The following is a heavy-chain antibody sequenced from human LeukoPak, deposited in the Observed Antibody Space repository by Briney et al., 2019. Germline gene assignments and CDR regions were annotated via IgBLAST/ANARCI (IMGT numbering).Heavy chain of an antibody. Sequence: PGGSLRLSCAASGFTFSSYWMHWVRQAPGKGLEWVSYISSSSSTIYYADSVKGRFTISRDNAKNSLYLQMNSLRDEDTAVYYCASSTKGYSSGWQTKGVFDYWGQGTLVTVSS. CDR3: ASSTKGYSSGWQTKGVFDY. CDR2: ISSSSSTI. J-gene: IGHJ4*02. CDR1: GFTFSSYW. V-gene: IGHV3-48*02. D-gene: IGHD6-19*01.